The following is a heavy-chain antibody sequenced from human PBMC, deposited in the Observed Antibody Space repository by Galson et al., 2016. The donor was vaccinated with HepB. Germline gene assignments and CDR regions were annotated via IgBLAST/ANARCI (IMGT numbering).Heavy chain of an antibody. V-gene: IGHV4-39*01. D-gene: IGHD2-15*01. J-gene: IGHJ3*02. CDR3: AREMGYGAFDI. CDR2: IYYTGTT. Sequence: ETLSLTCTVSGDSISSNDYYWGWNRQSPGKGLEWIGSIYYTGTTYYTPSLRSRLTISVYSPSNQFSMNLNSVTAADTAVYYCAREMGYGAFDIWGQGTMITVSS. CDR1: GDSISSNDYY.